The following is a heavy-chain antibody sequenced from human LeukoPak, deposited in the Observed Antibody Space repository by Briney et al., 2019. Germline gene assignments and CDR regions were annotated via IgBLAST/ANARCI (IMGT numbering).Heavy chain of an antibody. CDR3: ARVSVDCSGGTCLGLDY. Sequence: GEPLKISSKGSGYPSPNYWFAWVRQIPDKGLEWRGIIYPADSQTTYSRSFQGQVTISADKSIHTAFLQWSRLRAADTAMYYCARVSVDCSGGTCLGLDYWGQGTPVTVSS. J-gene: IGHJ4*02. CDR2: IYPADSQT. V-gene: IGHV5-51*01. D-gene: IGHD2-15*01. CDR1: GYPSPNYW.